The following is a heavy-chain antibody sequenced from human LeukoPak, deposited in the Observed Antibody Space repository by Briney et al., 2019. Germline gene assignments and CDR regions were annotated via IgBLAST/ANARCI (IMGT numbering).Heavy chain of an antibody. Sequence: SETLSLTCTVSGGSISSATYYWNWIRQPAGKGLEWIGRIYTSGSTNYNPSLKSRVTISVDTSKNQFSLKLSSVTAADTAVYYCACRARGVDYWGQGTLVTVSS. J-gene: IGHJ4*02. CDR3: ACRARGVDY. V-gene: IGHV4-61*02. CDR2: IYTSGST. CDR1: GGSISSATYY.